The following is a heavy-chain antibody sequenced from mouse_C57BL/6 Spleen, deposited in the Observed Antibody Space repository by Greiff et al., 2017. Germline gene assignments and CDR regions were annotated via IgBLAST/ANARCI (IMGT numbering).Heavy chain of an antibody. CDR3: ARRPLHYFDY. V-gene: IGHV1-54*01. CDR2: INPGRGGT. CDR1: GYAFTNYL. J-gene: IGHJ2*01. Sequence: QVQLQQSGAELVRPGTSVKVSCKASGYAFTNYLIEWVKQRPGQGLEWIGVINPGRGGTNYNEKFKGKATLTADKSSSTAYMQLSSLTSEDSAVYFCARRPLHYFDYRGQGTTRTVSS.